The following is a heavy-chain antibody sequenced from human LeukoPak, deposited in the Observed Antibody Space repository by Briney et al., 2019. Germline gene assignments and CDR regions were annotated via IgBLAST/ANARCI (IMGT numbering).Heavy chain of an antibody. D-gene: IGHD3-3*01. CDR1: GFTFSSYG. J-gene: IGHJ4*02. CDR3: AKDQSAGVRLLEWLLYRSLDY. V-gene: IGHV3-30*02. Sequence: GGSLRLSCAASGFTFSSYGMHWVRQAPGKGLEWVAFIRYDGSNKYYADSVKGRFTISRDNSKNTLYLQMNSLRAEDTAVYYCAKDQSAGVRLLEWLLYRSLDYWGQGTLVTVSS. CDR2: IRYDGSNK.